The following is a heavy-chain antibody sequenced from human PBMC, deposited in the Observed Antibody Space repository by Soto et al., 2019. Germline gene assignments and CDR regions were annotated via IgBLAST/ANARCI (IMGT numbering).Heavy chain of an antibody. Sequence: GVLRLSCTASGFTFGDYAMSWFRQAPGKGLEWVGFIRSKAYGGTPEYAASVKGRFSISRDDSKGIAYLQMNSLKTEDTAVYYCTRRYNWNFGDAFDIWGQGTMVTVSS. CDR2: IRSKAYGGTP. V-gene: IGHV3-49*03. CDR3: TRRYNWNFGDAFDI. CDR1: GFTFGDYA. J-gene: IGHJ3*02. D-gene: IGHD1-7*01.